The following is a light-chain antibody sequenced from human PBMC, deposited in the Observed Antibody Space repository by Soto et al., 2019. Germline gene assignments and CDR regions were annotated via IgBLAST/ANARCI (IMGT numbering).Light chain of an antibody. CDR1: SSNIGAGYD. J-gene: IGLJ2*01. Sequence: QSVLTQPPSVSGAPGQRVTISCTGSSSNIGAGYDVYWYQQHPGTAPKLLINGNTNGPSGVPERVSASKSGTSASLSITGLQAEAEAEYYCQSDDSRFTGSVVFGGGTKLTVL. CDR2: GNT. V-gene: IGLV1-40*01. CDR3: QSDDSRFTGSVV.